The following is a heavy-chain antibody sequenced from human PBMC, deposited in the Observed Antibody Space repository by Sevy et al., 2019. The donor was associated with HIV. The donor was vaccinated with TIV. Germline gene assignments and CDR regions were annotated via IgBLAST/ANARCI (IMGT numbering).Heavy chain of an antibody. V-gene: IGHV1-69*13. CDR1: GGTFSSYA. J-gene: IGHJ4*02. CDR3: ARDLSYYDSSGYYFGY. Sequence: ASVKVSCKASGGTFSSYAISWVRQAPGQGLEWMGGIIPIFGTANYAQKFQGRVTITADESMSTAYMELSSLRSEDTAVYYCARDLSYYDSSGYYFGYWGQGTLVTVSS. CDR2: IIPIFGTA. D-gene: IGHD3-22*01.